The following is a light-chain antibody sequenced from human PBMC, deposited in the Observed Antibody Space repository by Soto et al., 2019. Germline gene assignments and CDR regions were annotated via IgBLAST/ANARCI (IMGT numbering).Light chain of an antibody. CDR2: DVS. J-gene: IGLJ1*01. V-gene: IGLV2-14*01. CDR3: SSYASSSTLYV. Sequence: QSALTQPASVSGSPGQSITISCTGTSGDVGGHNYVSWYQQHPGKAPKLMIYDVSNRPSGVSNRFSGSKSGNTASLTISGLQAEDEDDYYCSSYASSSTLYVFGTGTKLTVL. CDR1: SGDVGGHNY.